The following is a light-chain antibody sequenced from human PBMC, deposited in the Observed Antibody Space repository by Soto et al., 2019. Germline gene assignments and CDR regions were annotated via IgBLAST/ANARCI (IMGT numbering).Light chain of an antibody. Sequence: DIQMTQSPSSLSASVGDRVSITCRASQSISNYLNWYQQKPGKAPKLLLSVASSLQSGVPSRFSGSGSGTYFTLTISSLQPEDFATYFCQQTYGTPPFTFGPGTKVDIK. J-gene: IGKJ3*01. V-gene: IGKV1-39*01. CDR1: QSISNY. CDR2: VAS. CDR3: QQTYGTPPFT.